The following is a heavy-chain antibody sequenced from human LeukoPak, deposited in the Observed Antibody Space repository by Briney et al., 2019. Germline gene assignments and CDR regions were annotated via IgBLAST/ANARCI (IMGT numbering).Heavy chain of an antibody. CDR2: IYYSGST. V-gene: IGHV4-59*08. CDR3: AREYSSSSGRRAFDI. CDR1: GGSIRGYY. J-gene: IGHJ3*02. D-gene: IGHD6-6*01. Sequence: SETLSLTCTVSGGSIRGYYWSWIRQPPGKGLEWIGYIYYSGSTNYTPSLKSRLTISIDTSENQFSLKLSSVTAADTAVYYCAREYSSSSGRRAFDIWGQGTMVTVSS.